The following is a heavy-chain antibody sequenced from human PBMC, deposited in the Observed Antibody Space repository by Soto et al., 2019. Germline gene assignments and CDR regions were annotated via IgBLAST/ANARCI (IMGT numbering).Heavy chain of an antibody. CDR1: GGTFSSYT. Sequence: QVQLVQSGAEVKKPGSSVKVSCKASGGTFSSYTISWVRQAPGQGLEWMGRIIPILGIANYAQKFQGRVTITADTSTSTDYMELSSLRSEDTAVYYCARDPSAGDSAGYWGQGTLVTVSS. CDR3: ARDPSAGDSAGY. J-gene: IGHJ4*02. CDR2: IIPILGIA. D-gene: IGHD2-21*01. V-gene: IGHV1-69*08.